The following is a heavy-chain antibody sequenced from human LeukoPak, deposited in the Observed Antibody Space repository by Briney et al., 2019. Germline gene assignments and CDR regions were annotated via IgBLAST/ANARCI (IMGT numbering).Heavy chain of an antibody. CDR2: IYPADSDT. CDR3: ARLAGPYGSGSYYNPGSNWFDP. Sequence: GESLKISCTGSGYSFTSYWIAWVRQMPGKGLEWMGIIYPADSDTRYSPSFQGQVTISTDKSINTAYLQWSSLKASDTAMYYCARLAGPYGSGSYYNPGSNWFDPWGQGTLVIVSS. V-gene: IGHV5-51*01. D-gene: IGHD3-10*01. J-gene: IGHJ5*02. CDR1: GYSFTSYW.